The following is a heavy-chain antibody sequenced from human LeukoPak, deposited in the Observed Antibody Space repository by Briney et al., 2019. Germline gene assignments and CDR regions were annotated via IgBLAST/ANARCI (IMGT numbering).Heavy chain of an antibody. V-gene: IGHV4-4*07. CDR1: GGSFSGYY. CDR3: ARDAPGIATWFDP. Sequence: PSETLSLTCAVYGGSFSGYYWSWIRQPAGKGLEWIGRIYTSGSTNYNPSLKSRVTMSVDTSKNQFSLKLSSVTAADTAVYYCARDAPGIATWFDPWGQGTLVTVSS. D-gene: IGHD6-13*01. CDR2: IYTSGST. J-gene: IGHJ5*02.